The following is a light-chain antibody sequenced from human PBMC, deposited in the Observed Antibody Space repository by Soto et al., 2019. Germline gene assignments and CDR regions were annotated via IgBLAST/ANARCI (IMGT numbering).Light chain of an antibody. CDR1: QSVSTY. CDR2: GAS. CDR3: QQYRMSPNT. V-gene: IGKV3-20*01. J-gene: IGKJ5*01. Sequence: EIVFTQSPTTLSFSPGERATLSCRASQSVSTYLAWYQLRPGQAPRLLIYGASTRATGIPDRFSGSGSGTDFSLTIRGLKPEDFAVYYCQQYRMSPNTFGQGTRLENK.